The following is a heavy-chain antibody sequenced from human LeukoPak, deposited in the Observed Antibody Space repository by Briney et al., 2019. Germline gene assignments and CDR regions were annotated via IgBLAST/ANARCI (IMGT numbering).Heavy chain of an antibody. Sequence: SETLSLTCTVSGGSISSYYWSWIRQPPGKGLEWIAYIYYSGSTNYNPSLKSRVTISVDTSKNQFSLKLSSVTAADTAVYYCARGYSGYDYGFRYYYYMDVWGKGTTVTVSS. J-gene: IGHJ6*03. CDR3: ARGYSGYDYGFRYYYYMDV. CDR1: GGSISSYY. D-gene: IGHD5-12*01. CDR2: IYYSGST. V-gene: IGHV4-59*08.